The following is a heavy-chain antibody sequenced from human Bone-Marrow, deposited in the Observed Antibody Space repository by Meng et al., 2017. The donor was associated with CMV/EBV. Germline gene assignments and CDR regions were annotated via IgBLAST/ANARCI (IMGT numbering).Heavy chain of an antibody. CDR1: GFTFSSYG. Sequence: AGSLRLSCAASGFTFSSYGMHWVRQAPGKGLEWVAFIRYDGSNKYYADSVKGRFTISRDNSKNTLYLQMNSLRAEDTAVYYCARGKGWLQSSPAGYWGQGTLVTVSS. V-gene: IGHV3-30*02. D-gene: IGHD5-24*01. J-gene: IGHJ4*02. CDR3: ARGKGWLQSSPAGY. CDR2: IRYDGSNK.